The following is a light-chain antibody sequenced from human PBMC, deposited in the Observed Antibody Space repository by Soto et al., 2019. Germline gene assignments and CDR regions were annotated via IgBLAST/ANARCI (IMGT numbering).Light chain of an antibody. CDR1: SSDVGGYNF. V-gene: IGLV2-14*03. CDR3: SSYTNRNTLV. Sequence: QSALTQPASVSGSPGQSITISCTGTSSDVGGYNFVSWYQQHPGKAPKLMIYDVTNRPSGVSNRFSGSKSGNTASLTISGLPAEDEADYYCSSYTNRNTLVFGGGTKLTVL. CDR2: DVT. J-gene: IGLJ2*01.